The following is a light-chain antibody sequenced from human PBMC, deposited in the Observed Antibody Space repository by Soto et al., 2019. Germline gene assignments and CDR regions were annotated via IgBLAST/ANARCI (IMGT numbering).Light chain of an antibody. CDR3: QQSYKTPYT. CDR2: GAS. CDR1: QSISSY. Sequence: DIQMTQSPSSLSASVGDRVTITCRASQSISSYLNWYQQKPGKAPNLLIFGASSLQSGVPSRFSGSGSGTDFTLTITSLQPEDFAGYYCQQSYKTPYTFGQGTKLEIK. J-gene: IGKJ2*01. V-gene: IGKV1-39*01.